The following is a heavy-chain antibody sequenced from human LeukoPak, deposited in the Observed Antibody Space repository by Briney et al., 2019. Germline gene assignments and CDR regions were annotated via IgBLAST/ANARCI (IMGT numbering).Heavy chain of an antibody. V-gene: IGHV3-74*01. J-gene: IGHJ4*02. CDR3: AKGGSSSPRSTFDY. CDR2: INGDGTTT. CDR1: GFTFSSYW. D-gene: IGHD6-13*01. Sequence: GGSLGLSCAASGFTFSSYWMHWVRQAPGKGLVWVSHINGDGTTTNYADSVKGRFTISRDNAKNTVYLQMNSLRAEDTAVYYCAKGGSSSPRSTFDYWGQGTLLTVSS.